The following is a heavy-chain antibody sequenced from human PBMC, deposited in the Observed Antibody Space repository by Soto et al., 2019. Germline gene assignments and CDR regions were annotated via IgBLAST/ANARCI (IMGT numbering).Heavy chain of an antibody. J-gene: IGHJ5*02. CDR1: GGSISSGDYY. V-gene: IGHV4-30-4*01. Sequence: QVQLQESGPGLVKPSQTLPLTCTVSGGSISSGDYYWSWIRQPPGKGLEWIGYIYYRGSTYYNPSLKSRVTISVDTSKNQFSLKLSSVTAADTAVYYCASGPLLYCSGGSCYFRTWFDPWGQGTLVTVSS. CDR3: ASGPLLYCSGGSCYFRTWFDP. CDR2: IYYRGST. D-gene: IGHD2-15*01.